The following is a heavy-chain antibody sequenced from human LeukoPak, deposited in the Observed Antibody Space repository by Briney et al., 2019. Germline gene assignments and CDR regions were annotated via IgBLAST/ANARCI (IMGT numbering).Heavy chain of an antibody. CDR2: INTDGSST. CDR1: GFTFSNAW. J-gene: IGHJ6*03. CDR3: ARGNYYYYMDA. Sequence: PGGSLRLSCAASGFTFSNAWMSWVRQTPGKGLVWVSRINTDGSSTSYADSVKGRFTISRDNAKNTLYLQMNSLRAEDTAVYYCARGNYYYYMDAWGKGTTVTVSS. V-gene: IGHV3-74*01.